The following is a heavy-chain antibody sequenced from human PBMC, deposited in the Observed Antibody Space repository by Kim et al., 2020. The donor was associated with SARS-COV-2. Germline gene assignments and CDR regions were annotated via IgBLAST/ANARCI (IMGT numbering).Heavy chain of an antibody. J-gene: IGHJ6*01. CDR1: GLMFRDHA. Sequence: GGSLRLSCVASGLMFRDHAIHWVRQAPGKGLEWVGGIFLDSGFAGYADSVKGRFTISRDNTKNTLYLQMNSLRLDDTALYYCAKDVSPGGVDVWGQGTTVTVSS. CDR3: AKDVSPGGVDV. V-gene: IGHV3-9*01. CDR2: IFLDSGFA.